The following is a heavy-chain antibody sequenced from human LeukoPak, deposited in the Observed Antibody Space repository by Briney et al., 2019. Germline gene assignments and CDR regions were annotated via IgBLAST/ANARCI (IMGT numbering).Heavy chain of an antibody. V-gene: IGHV3-23*01. D-gene: IGHD4-11*01. Sequence: GGSLRLSCAASGFTFSSYAMSWVRQAPGKGLEWVSAISGSGGSTYYADSVKGQFTISRDNSKNTLYLQMNSLRAEDTAVYYCAKATTRGYNNYVNYYGMDVWGQGTTVTVSS. J-gene: IGHJ6*02. CDR1: GFTFSSYA. CDR2: ISGSGGST. CDR3: AKATTRGYNNYVNYYGMDV.